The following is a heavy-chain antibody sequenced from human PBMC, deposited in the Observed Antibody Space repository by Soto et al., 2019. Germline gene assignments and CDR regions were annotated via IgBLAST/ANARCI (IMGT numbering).Heavy chain of an antibody. D-gene: IGHD3-22*01. CDR3: ARPNYDSSAYLVRYRWPPYAS. J-gene: IGHJ5*02. CDR2: IIPIFDTT. Sequence: QEQLVQSGAEVKKPGSSVKVFCKASGGTFSSYPISWVRQAPGQGLEWMGRIIPIFDTTTYAQKFQGRVTITADESTSTAYMSLSSLRSEDTAVYSCARPNYDSSAYLVRYRWPPYASWGQGTLVTVSS. CDR1: GGTFSSYP. V-gene: IGHV1-69*18.